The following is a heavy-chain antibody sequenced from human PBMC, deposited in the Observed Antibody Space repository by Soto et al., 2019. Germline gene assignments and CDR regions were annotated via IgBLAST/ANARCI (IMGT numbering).Heavy chain of an antibody. CDR1: GYSFTSYW. D-gene: IGHD4-4*01. J-gene: IGHJ6*02. CDR2: IYPGDSDT. Sequence: GESLKISCKGSGYSFTSYWIGWVRQMPGKGLEWMGIIYPGDSDTRYSPSFQGQVTISADKSISTAYLQWSSLKASDTAMYYCARHAYSNYLPYHYYGMDVWGQGTTVTVSS. CDR3: ARHAYSNYLPYHYYGMDV. V-gene: IGHV5-51*01.